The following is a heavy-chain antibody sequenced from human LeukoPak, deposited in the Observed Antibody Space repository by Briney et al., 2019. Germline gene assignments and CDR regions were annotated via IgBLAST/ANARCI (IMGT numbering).Heavy chain of an antibody. CDR1: GGTFSSYA. V-gene: IGHV1-69*04. Sequence: SVKVSCKASGGTFSSYAISWVRQAPGQGLEWMGRIIPILGTANYAQKFQGGVTITADKSTSTAYMELSSLRSEDTAVYYCASNDIVVVPAAEDGYWGQGTLVTVSS. CDR2: IIPILGTA. D-gene: IGHD2-2*01. CDR3: ASNDIVVVPAAEDGY. J-gene: IGHJ4*02.